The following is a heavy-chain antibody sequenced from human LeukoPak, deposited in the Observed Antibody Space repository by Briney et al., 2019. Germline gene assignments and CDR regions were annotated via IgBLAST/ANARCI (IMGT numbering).Heavy chain of an antibody. V-gene: IGHV1-18*01. CDR2: ISAYNGNT. J-gene: IGHJ5*02. D-gene: IGHD3-9*01. CDR3: ARDYDILTGYYNVGNWFDP. CDR1: GYTFTSYG. Sequence: GASVKVSCKASGYTFTSYGISWVRQAPGQGLEWMGWISAYNGNTNYAQKLQGRVTMTTDTSTSTAYMELRSLRSDDTAVYYCARDYDILTGYYNVGNWFDPWGQGTLVTVSS.